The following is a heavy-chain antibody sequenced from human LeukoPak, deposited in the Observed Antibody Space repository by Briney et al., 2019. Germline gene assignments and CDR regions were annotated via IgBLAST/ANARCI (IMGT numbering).Heavy chain of an antibody. Sequence: SETLSLTCTVSSGSISGYYLSWIRQPAGKGLEWIGRIYTSGSTNYNPSLKSRVTISVDTSKNQFSLKLSSVTAADTAVYYCVRSPMAYYYDSSGYPAVNWFDPWGQGTLVTVSS. CDR1: SGSISGYY. J-gene: IGHJ5*02. CDR3: VRSPMAYYYDSSGYPAVNWFDP. CDR2: IYTSGST. V-gene: IGHV4-4*07. D-gene: IGHD3-22*01.